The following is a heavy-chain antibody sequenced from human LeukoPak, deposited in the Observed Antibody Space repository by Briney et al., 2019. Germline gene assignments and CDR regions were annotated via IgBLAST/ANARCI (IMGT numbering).Heavy chain of an antibody. Sequence: PSETLSLTCAVYGGSFRGYYWSWIRQPPGKGLEWIGEINHSGSTNYNPSLKSRVTISVDTSKNQFSLKLSSVTAADTAVYYCARVPPADDAFDIWGQGTMVTVSS. CDR2: INHSGST. CDR1: GGSFRGYY. V-gene: IGHV4-34*01. CDR3: ARVPPADDAFDI. J-gene: IGHJ3*02.